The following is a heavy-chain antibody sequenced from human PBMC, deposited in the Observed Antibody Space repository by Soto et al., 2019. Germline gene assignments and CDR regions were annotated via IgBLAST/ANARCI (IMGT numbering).Heavy chain of an antibody. CDR3: AKDYCSGGSCYSSHYYYGMDV. V-gene: IGHV3-23*01. J-gene: IGHJ6*02. Sequence: PGGSLRLSCAVSGLTFSSYAMSWVRQGPGKGLEWVSTISGSGGSTYYADSVKGRFTISRDNSKNTLYLQMNSLRAEDTAVYYCAKDYCSGGSCYSSHYYYGMDVWGQGTTVTVSS. D-gene: IGHD2-15*01. CDR1: GLTFSSYA. CDR2: ISGSGGST.